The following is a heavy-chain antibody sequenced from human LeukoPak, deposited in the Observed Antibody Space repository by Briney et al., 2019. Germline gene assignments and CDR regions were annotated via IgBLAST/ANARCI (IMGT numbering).Heavy chain of an antibody. D-gene: IGHD3-16*01. CDR1: GGSISSYY. J-gene: IGHJ6*03. Sequence: SETLSLTCTVSGGSISSYYWSWIRQPAGKGLEWIGRIYTSGSTNCNPSLKSRVTRSIDTSKNQFSLKLSSVTAADTAVYYCARETSQKGAHYMDVWGKGTTVTISS. CDR3: ARETSQKGAHYMDV. CDR2: IYTSGST. V-gene: IGHV4-4*07.